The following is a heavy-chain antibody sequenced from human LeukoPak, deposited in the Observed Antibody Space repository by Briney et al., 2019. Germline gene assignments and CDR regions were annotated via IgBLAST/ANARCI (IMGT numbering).Heavy chain of an antibody. CDR1: GYTFSNYY. CDR3: ARGGEGVRYFDWFGIDY. J-gene: IGHJ4*02. D-gene: IGHD3-9*01. CDR2: ISAYNGNT. V-gene: IGHV1-18*04. Sequence: ASVKVSCKATGYTFSNYYMQWVRQAPGQGLEWMGWISAYNGNTNYAQKLQGRATMTTDTSTSTAYMELRSLRSDDTAVYYCARGGEGVRYFDWFGIDYWGQGTLVTVSS.